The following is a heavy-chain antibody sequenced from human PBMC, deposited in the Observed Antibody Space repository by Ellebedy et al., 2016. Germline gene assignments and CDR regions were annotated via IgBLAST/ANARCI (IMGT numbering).Heavy chain of an antibody. CDR3: ARGEREYYYDSSGYYNAGFDY. Sequence: GGSLRLXXAASGFTFSSYGMHWVRQAPGKGLEWVAVIWYDGSNKYYADSVKGRFTISRDNSKNTLYLQMNSLRAEDTAVYYCARGEREYYYDSSGYYNAGFDYWGQGTLVTVSS. J-gene: IGHJ4*02. V-gene: IGHV3-33*01. CDR2: IWYDGSNK. CDR1: GFTFSSYG. D-gene: IGHD3-22*01.